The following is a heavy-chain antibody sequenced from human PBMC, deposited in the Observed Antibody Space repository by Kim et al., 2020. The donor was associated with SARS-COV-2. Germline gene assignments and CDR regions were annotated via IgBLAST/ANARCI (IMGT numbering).Heavy chain of an antibody. CDR2: IYYSGST. D-gene: IGHD2-15*01. V-gene: IGHV4-31*03. CDR3: ARDRGGFAGHGMDV. Sequence: SETLSLTCTVSGGSISSGGYYWSWIRQHPGKGLEWIGYIYYSGSTYYNPSLKSRVTISVDTSKNQFSLKLSSVTAADTAVYYCARDRGGFAGHGMDVWGQGTTVTVSS. J-gene: IGHJ6*02. CDR1: GGSISSGGYY.